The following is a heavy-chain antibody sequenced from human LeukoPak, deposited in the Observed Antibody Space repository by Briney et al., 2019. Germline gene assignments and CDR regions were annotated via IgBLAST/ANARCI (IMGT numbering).Heavy chain of an antibody. D-gene: IGHD1-7*01. CDR2: ISSSSSYI. CDR3: ARRMGGELVAFDI. Sequence: GGSLRLSCAASGFTFSSYSMNWVRQAPGKGLEWVSSISSSSSYIYYADSVKGRFTISRDNAKNSLYLQMNSLRDEDTAVYYCARRMGGELVAFDIWGQGTMVTVSS. J-gene: IGHJ3*02. CDR1: GFTFSSYS. V-gene: IGHV3-21*01.